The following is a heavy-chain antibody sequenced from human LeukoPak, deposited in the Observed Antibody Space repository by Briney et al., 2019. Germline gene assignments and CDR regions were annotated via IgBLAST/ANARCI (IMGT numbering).Heavy chain of an antibody. V-gene: IGHV4-34*01. J-gene: IGHJ6*03. CDR1: GGSFSGYY. CDR3: ARAVGSGSFQTYYYYMDV. Sequence: PSETLSLTCAIYGGSFSGYYWSWIRQPPGKGLEWIGEINHRGSTNYNPSLKSRVTISVDTSRNSFSLELSSVTAADTAVYYCARAVGSGSFQTYYYYMDVWGKGTTVTISS. D-gene: IGHD3-10*01. CDR2: INHRGST.